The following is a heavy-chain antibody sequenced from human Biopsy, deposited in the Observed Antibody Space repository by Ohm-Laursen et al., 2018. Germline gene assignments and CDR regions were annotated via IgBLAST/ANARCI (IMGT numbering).Heavy chain of an antibody. CDR1: GGTFINYA. D-gene: IGHD3-3*01. J-gene: IGHJ4*02. CDR2: IIAVSGLV. Sequence: SVKVSCKVSGGTFINYAISWVRQAPGEGLEWMGGIIAVSGLVNYAPKFQGRVSITADKSTTTAYMELSNLKSEDTAVYYCATPFQYYDSWGGYPPFDHWGQGTLVTVSS. V-gene: IGHV1-69*10. CDR3: ATPFQYYDSWGGYPPFDH.